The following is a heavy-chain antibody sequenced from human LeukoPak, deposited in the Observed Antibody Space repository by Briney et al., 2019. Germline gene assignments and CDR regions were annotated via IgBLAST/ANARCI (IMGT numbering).Heavy chain of an antibody. CDR1: GFTFSDYY. Sequence: AGGSLRLSCAASGFTFSDYYMSWIRQAPGKGLEWVSYISSSGSTIYYADSVKGRFTISRDNAKNSLYLQMNSLRAEDTAVYYCARDRRGSSYNRFDPWGQGTLVTVSS. D-gene: IGHD1-26*01. CDR3: ARDRRGSSYNRFDP. V-gene: IGHV3-11*04. CDR2: ISSSGSTI. J-gene: IGHJ5*02.